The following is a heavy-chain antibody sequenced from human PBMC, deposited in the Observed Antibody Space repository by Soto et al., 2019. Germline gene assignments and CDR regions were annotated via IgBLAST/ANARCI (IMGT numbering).Heavy chain of an antibody. CDR2: IYYSGST. D-gene: IGHD2-2*01. CDR3: ARLDCSSTSCLYYYYMDV. J-gene: IGHJ6*03. CDR1: GGSISSSSYY. Sequence: SETLSLTCTVSGGSISSSSYYWGWIRQPPGKGLEWIGSIYYSGSTYYNPSLKSRVTISVDTSKNQFSLKLSSVTAADTAVYYCARLDCSSTSCLYYYYMDVWGKGTTVTVS. V-gene: IGHV4-39*01.